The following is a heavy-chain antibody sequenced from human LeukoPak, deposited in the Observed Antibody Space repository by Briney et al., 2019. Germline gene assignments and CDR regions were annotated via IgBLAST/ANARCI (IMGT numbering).Heavy chain of an antibody. CDR3: ARDVAAANWFDP. J-gene: IGHJ5*02. D-gene: IGHD3-10*02. V-gene: IGHV1-8*01. CDR1: GYTFTSYD. Sequence: VASVTVSCKASGYTFTSYDINWVRQAPGQGLEWMGWMNPNSGNTGYAQKFQGRVTMTRNTSISTAYMELSSLRSEDTAVYYCARDVAAANWFDPWGQGTLVTVSS. CDR2: MNPNSGNT.